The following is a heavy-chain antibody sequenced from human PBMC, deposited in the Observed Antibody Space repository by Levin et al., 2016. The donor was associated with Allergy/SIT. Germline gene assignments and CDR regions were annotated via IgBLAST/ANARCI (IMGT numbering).Heavy chain of an antibody. Sequence: PGKGLEWIGYIYYSGSTNYNPSLKSRVTISVDTSRNQFSLKLSSVTAADTAVYYCARIPDYGGHYYYGMDVWGQGTTVTVSS. CDR3: ARIPDYGGHYYYGMDV. V-gene: IGHV4-59*13. J-gene: IGHJ6*02. CDR2: IYYSGST. D-gene: IGHD3-16*01.